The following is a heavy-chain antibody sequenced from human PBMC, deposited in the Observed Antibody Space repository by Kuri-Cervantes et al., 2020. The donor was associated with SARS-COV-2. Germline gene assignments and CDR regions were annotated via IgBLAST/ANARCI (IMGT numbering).Heavy chain of an antibody. CDR2: ISGSGGTT. Sequence: GESLKISCAASRFRFSSYDMAWVRQAPGKGLEWVSGISGSGGTTYYADSVKGRFTISRDNSENMLYLQMYSLRAEDTAVYYCAKTSGYNYYFAYWGQGSLVTVSS. D-gene: IGHD5-24*01. CDR1: RFRFSSYD. V-gene: IGHV3-23*01. CDR3: AKTSGYNYYFAY. J-gene: IGHJ4*02.